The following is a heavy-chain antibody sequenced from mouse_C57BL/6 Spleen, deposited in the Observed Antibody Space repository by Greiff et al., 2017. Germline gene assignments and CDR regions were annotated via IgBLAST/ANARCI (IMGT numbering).Heavy chain of an antibody. CDR1: GYTFTSYW. D-gene: IGHD1-1*01. J-gene: IGHJ3*01. CDR3: EPVLRSFAY. CDR2: IDPSDSYT. Sequence: VQLQQPGADLVRPGTSVKLSCKASGYTFTSYWMHWVKQRPGQGLEWIGVIDPSDSYTNYNQKFKGTATLPVDTSSSTAYMQLSSQTAEDSAVYDCEPVLRSFAYWGQGTLVTVSA. V-gene: IGHV1-59*01.